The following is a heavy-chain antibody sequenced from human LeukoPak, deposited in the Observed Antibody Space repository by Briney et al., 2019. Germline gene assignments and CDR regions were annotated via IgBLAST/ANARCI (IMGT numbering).Heavy chain of an antibody. V-gene: IGHV1-8*01. Sequence: ASVTVSCTASGYTFTSYDINWVRQAPGQGLEWLGWMNPNSGNTGYAQKFQGRVTMTRNTSISTAYMELSSLRSEDTAVYYCAKNYDTRNNWFDPWGQGTLVTVSS. J-gene: IGHJ5*02. D-gene: IGHD3-22*01. CDR3: AKNYDTRNNWFDP. CDR1: GYTFTSYD. CDR2: MNPNSGNT.